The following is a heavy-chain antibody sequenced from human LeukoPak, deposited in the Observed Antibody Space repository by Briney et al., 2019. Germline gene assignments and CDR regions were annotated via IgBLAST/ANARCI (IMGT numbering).Heavy chain of an antibody. J-gene: IGHJ4*02. D-gene: IGHD3-22*01. CDR1: GGSISRYY. V-gene: IGHV4-59*08. Sequence: PSETLSLTCTVSGGSISRYYWSWIRQPPGKGLEWIGYIYYSGSTDYNPSLKSRVTISVDTSKNQISLKLSSVTAADTAVYYCARWAYDSSGYSFDYWGQGTLVTVSS. CDR2: IYYSGST. CDR3: ARWAYDSSGYSFDY.